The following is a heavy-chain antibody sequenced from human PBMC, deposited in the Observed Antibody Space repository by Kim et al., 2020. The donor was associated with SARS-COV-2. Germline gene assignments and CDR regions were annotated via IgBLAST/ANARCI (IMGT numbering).Heavy chain of an antibody. Sequence: GGSLRLSCAASGFTFSSYAMSWVRQAPGKGLEWVSAMSGGGDSTYYADSVKGRFTISRDNSKNTLYLQMNSLRAEDTAVYYCAKVTGLKTIFGVVITDSYYFDYWGQGTLVTVSS. CDR3: AKVTGLKTIFGVVITDSYYFDY. J-gene: IGHJ4*02. D-gene: IGHD3-3*01. V-gene: IGHV3-23*01. CDR2: MSGGGDST. CDR1: GFTFSSYA.